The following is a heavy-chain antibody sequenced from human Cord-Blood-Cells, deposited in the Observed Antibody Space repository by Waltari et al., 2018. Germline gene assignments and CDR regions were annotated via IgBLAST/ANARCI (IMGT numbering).Heavy chain of an antibody. V-gene: IGHV3-23*01. Sequence: EVQLLESGGGLVQPGGSLRLSCAASGFTFSSYAMSWVRQAPGKGLEWVSAISGSGGSTYYADSVKGRFTISRDNSKNTLYLQMNSLRAEDTAVYYCAIDIVVVPAAPLDYWGQGTLVTVSS. CDR3: AIDIVVVPAAPLDY. J-gene: IGHJ4*02. CDR1: GFTFSSYA. D-gene: IGHD2-2*01. CDR2: ISGSGGST.